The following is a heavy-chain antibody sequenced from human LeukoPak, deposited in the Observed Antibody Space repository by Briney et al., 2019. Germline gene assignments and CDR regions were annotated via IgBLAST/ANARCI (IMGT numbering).Heavy chain of an antibody. CDR2: INPRSRAT. D-gene: IGHD5/OR15-5a*01. V-gene: IGHV1-2*02. CDR3: VTTSVTHTRDP. CDR1: GNDFSDFY. J-gene: IGHJ5*02. Sequence: ASVKVSCKASGNDFSDFYFNWVRQAPGRGLEWVGWINPRSRATHYAQRFRGRVTMEASISTGYMELNSLTSDDTAVYYCVTTSVTHTRDPRGQGTLVTVSS.